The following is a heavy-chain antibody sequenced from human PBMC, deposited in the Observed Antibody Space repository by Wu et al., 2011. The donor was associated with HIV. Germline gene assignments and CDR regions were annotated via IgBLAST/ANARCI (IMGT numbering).Heavy chain of an antibody. Sequence: QVQLMQSGAEVKKPGSSVKVSCKASGNTFSSYAISWVRQAPGQGLEWMGRIIPIFGTAIYAHKFQGRLTITADKSSNTASMELTSLKSEDTAVYYCATDPTIAVAGTKSFWGRGTLVSVSS. V-gene: IGHV1-69*14. D-gene: IGHD6-19*01. CDR1: GNTFSSYA. J-gene: IGHJ4*02. CDR3: ATDPTIAVAGTKSF. CDR2: IIPIFGTA.